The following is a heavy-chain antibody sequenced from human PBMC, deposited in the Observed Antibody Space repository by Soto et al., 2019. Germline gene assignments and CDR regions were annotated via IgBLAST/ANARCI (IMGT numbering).Heavy chain of an antibody. CDR2: ISGSGGST. CDR3: AKTTVIVGYYYGMDV. V-gene: IGHV3-23*01. CDR1: GFTFRNYA. D-gene: IGHD4-17*01. Sequence: EVQLLESGGGWVQPGGFLRLSCAASGFTFRNYAMSRVRQAPGKGLEWVSTISGSGGSTYYADSVKGRFTISRDNSQNTLYLQMNSLRAEDTAVYYCAKTTVIVGYYYGMDVWGQGTTVTVSS. J-gene: IGHJ6*02.